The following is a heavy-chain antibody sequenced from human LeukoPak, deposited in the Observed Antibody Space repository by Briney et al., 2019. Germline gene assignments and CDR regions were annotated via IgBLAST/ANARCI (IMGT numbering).Heavy chain of an antibody. CDR1: GFTVSSNY. V-gene: IGHV3-53*01. D-gene: IGHD3-22*01. J-gene: IGHJ6*03. Sequence: GGSLRLSCAASGFTVSSNYMSWVRQAPGKGLEWVSVIGGSDGTRYADSVKGRFTISRDNSKNTLYLEMNSLRAEDTAVYYCAKDSSSYDWGYMDVWGKGTTVTISS. CDR2: IGGSDGT. CDR3: AKDSSSYDWGYMDV.